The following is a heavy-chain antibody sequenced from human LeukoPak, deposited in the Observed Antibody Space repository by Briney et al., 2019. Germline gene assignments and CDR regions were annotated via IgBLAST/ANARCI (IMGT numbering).Heavy chain of an antibody. D-gene: IGHD3-22*01. J-gene: IGHJ4*02. Sequence: GGSLRLSCAASGFTFDDYAMHWVRQAPGKGLEWVSLISGDGGSTYYADSVKGRFTISRDSSKNSLYLQMNSLRTEDTASYYCAKVDREFSFDYWGQGTLVTVSS. CDR1: GFTFDDYA. V-gene: IGHV3-43*02. CDR2: ISGDGGST. CDR3: AKVDREFSFDY.